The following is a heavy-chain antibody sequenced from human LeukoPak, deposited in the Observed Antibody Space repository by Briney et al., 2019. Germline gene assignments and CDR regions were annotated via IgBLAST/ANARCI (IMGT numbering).Heavy chain of an antibody. CDR1: GFTFSSYA. J-gene: IGHJ4*02. V-gene: IGHV3-23*01. Sequence: PGGSLRLSCAASGFTFSSYAMSWVRQAPGKGLEWVSAISGSGGSTYYADSVKGRFTISRDNSKDTLYLQMNSLRAEDTAVYYCAYYYDSSGYPNDYWGQGTLVTVSS. D-gene: IGHD3-22*01. CDR2: ISGSGGST. CDR3: AYYYDSSGYPNDY.